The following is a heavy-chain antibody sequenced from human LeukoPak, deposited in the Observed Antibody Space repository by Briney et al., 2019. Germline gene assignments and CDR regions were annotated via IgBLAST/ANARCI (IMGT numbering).Heavy chain of an antibody. CDR1: GGSPSGYY. Sequence: PSETLSLTCAVYGGSPSGYYWSGIRQPPGEGRGWVGEINHSGSTTYTPSPKRRVTISVDTSKNQFSLKLSSVTAGDTAVYYCARRRFHLVRGVNYFDYWGQGTLVTVSS. J-gene: IGHJ4*02. CDR3: ARRRFHLVRGVNYFDY. D-gene: IGHD3-10*01. V-gene: IGHV4-34*01. CDR2: INHSGST.